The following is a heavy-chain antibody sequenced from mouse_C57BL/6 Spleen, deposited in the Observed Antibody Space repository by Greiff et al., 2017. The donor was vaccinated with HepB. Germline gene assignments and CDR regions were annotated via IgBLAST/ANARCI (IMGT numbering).Heavy chain of an antibody. CDR1: GYSITSGYY. CDR2: ISYDGSN. CDR3: AREGIWDGSFAY. J-gene: IGHJ3*01. Sequence: EVKLVESGPGLVKPSQSLSLTCSVTGYSITSGYYWNWIRQFPGNKLEWMGYISYDGSNNYNPSLKNRISITRDTSKNQFFLKLNSVTTEDTATYYCAREGIWDGSFAYWGQGTLVTVSA. V-gene: IGHV3-6*01. D-gene: IGHD2-3*01.